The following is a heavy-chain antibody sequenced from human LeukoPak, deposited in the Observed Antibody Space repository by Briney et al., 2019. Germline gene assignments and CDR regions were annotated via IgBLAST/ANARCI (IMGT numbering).Heavy chain of an antibody. CDR2: INPNSGGT. D-gene: IGHD1-26*01. J-gene: IGHJ6*03. CDR1: GYTFTGYY. CDR3: ARGNSGSSPLYYYYYMDV. V-gene: IGHV1-2*02. Sequence: ASVKVSCKASGYTFTGYYMHWVRQAPGQGLEWMGWINPNSGGTNYAQRFQGRVTMTRDTSISTAYMELSRLRSDDTAVYYCARGNSGSSPLYYYYYMDVWGKGTTVTVSS.